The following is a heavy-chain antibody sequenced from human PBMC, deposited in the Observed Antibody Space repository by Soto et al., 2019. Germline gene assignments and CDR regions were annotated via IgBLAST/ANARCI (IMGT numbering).Heavy chain of an antibody. V-gene: IGHV3-23*01. CDR1: GFTFSTYA. Sequence: EVQLLESGGGSVQPGGSLGLSCAASGFTFSTYAMSWVRQAPGKGLEWVSTISGSDDSTYYADSVKGRFTIFRDNSKSTLYLQMNSLRAEDTAVYYCAKEGDSRLYYFDYWGQGTLVTVSS. CDR2: ISGSDDST. D-gene: IGHD2-21*02. CDR3: AKEGDSRLYYFDY. J-gene: IGHJ4*02.